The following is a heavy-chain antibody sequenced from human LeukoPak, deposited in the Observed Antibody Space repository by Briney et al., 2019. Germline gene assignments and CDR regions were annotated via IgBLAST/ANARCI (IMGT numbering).Heavy chain of an antibody. V-gene: IGHV4-4*09. Sequence: SETLSLTCTVSGGSISSYYRSWIRQPPGKELEGIGYIYTSGSTNYNPSLKSRVTISVDTSKNQFSLKLSSVTAADTAVYYCALVGYCSSTSCSSNDAFDIWGQGTMVTVSS. D-gene: IGHD2-2*01. J-gene: IGHJ3*02. CDR2: IYTSGST. CDR3: ALVGYCSSTSCSSNDAFDI. CDR1: GGSISSYY.